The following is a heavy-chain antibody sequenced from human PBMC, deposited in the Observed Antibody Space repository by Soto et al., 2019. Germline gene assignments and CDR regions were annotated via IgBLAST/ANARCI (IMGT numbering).Heavy chain of an antibody. Sequence: EVQLVESGGGLVQPGRSLRLSCAASGFTFDDYAMHWVRQAPGKGLEWVSGISWNSGSIGYADSVKGRFTISRDNAKNSLYLQMNSLRAEDTALYYCAKDMSDYGGNPVDYWGQGTLVTVSS. D-gene: IGHD4-17*01. CDR2: ISWNSGSI. V-gene: IGHV3-9*01. CDR1: GFTFDDYA. CDR3: AKDMSDYGGNPVDY. J-gene: IGHJ4*02.